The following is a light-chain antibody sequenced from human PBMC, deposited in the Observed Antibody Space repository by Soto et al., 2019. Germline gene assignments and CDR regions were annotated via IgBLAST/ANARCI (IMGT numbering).Light chain of an antibody. V-gene: IGKV3-11*01. Sequence: DIVLTQSPATLSLSPGQTATLSCRASQSVSSYLAWYQQKAGQAPRLLIYEGSNRATGIPTRFSGSGSGTEFTLTISSLQSEDFAVYYCQQYNNWPWTFGQGTKVDIK. CDR3: QQYNNWPWT. J-gene: IGKJ1*01. CDR1: QSVSSY. CDR2: EGS.